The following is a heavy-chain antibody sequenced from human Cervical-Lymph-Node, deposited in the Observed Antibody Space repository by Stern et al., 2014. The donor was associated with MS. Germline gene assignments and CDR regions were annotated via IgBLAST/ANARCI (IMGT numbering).Heavy chain of an antibody. CDR2: IIPIFGAP. D-gene: IGHD6-19*01. J-gene: IGHJ2*01. Sequence: QDQLVQSGAEVKKPGSSVKVSCRPSGGSFINYAISWGRQAPGQGLEWMGGIIPIFGAPDYAQRFQARLTITADESTSTAYMELGSLTSDDTAIYYCAQGAGSYWYVGLWGRGTPITVSS. CDR1: GGSFINYA. V-gene: IGHV1-69*12. CDR3: AQGAGSYWYVGL.